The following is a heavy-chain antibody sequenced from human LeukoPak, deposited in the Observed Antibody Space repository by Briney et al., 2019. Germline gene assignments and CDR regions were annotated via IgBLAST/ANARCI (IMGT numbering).Heavy chain of an antibody. CDR3: ARVPTTVVRDRSDYYYYYYGMDV. J-gene: IGHJ6*02. V-gene: IGHV4-61*01. D-gene: IGHD4-23*01. CDR1: GGSISSSSYY. Sequence: PSETLSLTCTVSGGSISSSSYYWSWIRQPPGKGLEWIGYIYYSGSTNYNPSLKSRVTISVDTSKNQFSLKLSSVTAADTAVYYCARVPTTVVRDRSDYYYYYYGMDVWGQGTTVTVSS. CDR2: IYYSGST.